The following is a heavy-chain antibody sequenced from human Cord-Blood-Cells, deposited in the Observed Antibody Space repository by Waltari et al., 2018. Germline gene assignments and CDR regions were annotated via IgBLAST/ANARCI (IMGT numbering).Heavy chain of an antibody. CDR3: ARLKQLVTVNQGSYFDY. CDR1: GYSCTSYW. V-gene: IGHV5-51*01. Sequence: EVQLVQSVAEVKKPGESLKISCKGSGYSCTSYWIGWVRKMPGKGLEWMGIIYPGDSDTRYSPSFQGQVTISADKSISTAYLQWSSLKASDTAMYYCARLKQLVTVNQGSYFDYWGQGTLVTVSS. CDR2: IYPGDSDT. D-gene: IGHD6-6*01. J-gene: IGHJ4*02.